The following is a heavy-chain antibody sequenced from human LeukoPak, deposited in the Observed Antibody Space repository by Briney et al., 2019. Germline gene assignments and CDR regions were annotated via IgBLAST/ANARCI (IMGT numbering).Heavy chain of an antibody. D-gene: IGHD6-19*01. CDR1: GFTFSSYGM. CDR2: IYRSETT. J-gene: IGHJ4*02. Sequence: HPGGSLRLSCAASGFTFSSYGMSWVRQPPGKGLAWIGEIYRSETTNYKPSLKSRVTISLDKSRNHFSLKLTSVTAADSAVYYCARRSPYSTGWSSYFDYWGQGALVTVSS. CDR3: ARRSPYSTGWSSYFDY. V-gene: IGHV4-4*02.